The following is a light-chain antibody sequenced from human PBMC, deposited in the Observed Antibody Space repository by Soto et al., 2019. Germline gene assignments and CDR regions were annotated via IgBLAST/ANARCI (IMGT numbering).Light chain of an antibody. CDR2: GAS. V-gene: IGKV3-20*01. CDR1: QSVRSSH. CDR3: QQYSSSPAT. Sequence: EIVLTQSPGTLSLSPGERATLSCRASQSVRSSHLAWYQQKPGQAPRLLIYGASSRATGIPDRFSGSGSGTDFTLTISRLETEDFAVYSFQQYSSSPATFGQGTKVEI. J-gene: IGKJ1*01.